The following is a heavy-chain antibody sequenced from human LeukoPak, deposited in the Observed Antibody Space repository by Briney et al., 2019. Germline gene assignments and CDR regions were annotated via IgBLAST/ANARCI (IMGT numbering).Heavy chain of an antibody. V-gene: IGHV1-3*03. CDR3: ARGERTSMVRGVLRVAFDI. CDR2: INAGNGNT. CDR1: GYTFTSYA. Sequence: ASVKVSCKASGYTFTSYAMHWVRQAPGQRGEWMGGINAGNGNTKNSQEFQGRVTITRDTSASTAYMELSSLRSEDMAVYYCARGERTSMVRGVLRVAFDIWGQGTMVTVSS. D-gene: IGHD3-10*01. J-gene: IGHJ3*02.